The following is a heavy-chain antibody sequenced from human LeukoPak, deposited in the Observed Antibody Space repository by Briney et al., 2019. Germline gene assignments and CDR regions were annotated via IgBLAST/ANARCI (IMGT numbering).Heavy chain of an antibody. CDR3: VRGRAWQQLVNRYGMDV. CDR2: IGTAGDT. V-gene: IGHV3-13*01. J-gene: IGHJ6*02. D-gene: IGHD6-13*01. Sequence: PGGSLRLSCAASGFTFSSYDMHWVRQATGKGLEWVSAIGTAGDTYYPGSVKGRFTISRENAKNSLYLQMNSLRAGDTAVYYCVRGRAWQQLVNRYGMDVWGQGTTVTVSS. CDR1: GFTFSSYD.